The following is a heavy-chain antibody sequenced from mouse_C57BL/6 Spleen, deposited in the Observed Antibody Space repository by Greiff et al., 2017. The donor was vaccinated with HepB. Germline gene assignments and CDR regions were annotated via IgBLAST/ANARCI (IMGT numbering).Heavy chain of an antibody. CDR1: GFTFSSYA. CDR2: ISDGGSYT. CDR3: ARDRRFAY. Sequence: EVKLMESGGGLVKPGGSLKLSCAASGFTFSSYAMCWVRQTPEKRLEWVATISDGGSYTYYPDNVKGRFTISRDNAKNNLYLQMSHLKSEDTAMYYCARDRRFAYWGQGTLVTVSA. V-gene: IGHV5-4*01. J-gene: IGHJ3*01.